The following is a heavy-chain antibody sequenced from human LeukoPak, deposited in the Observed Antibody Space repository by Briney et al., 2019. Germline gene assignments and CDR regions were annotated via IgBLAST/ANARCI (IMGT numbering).Heavy chain of an antibody. CDR1: GGSIRSYY. CDR2: IYYTGST. CDR3: ARVDYGDLGYFDY. V-gene: IGHV4-59*01. Sequence: SETLSLTCTVSGGSIRSYYWSWIRQPPGKGLEWIGCIYYTGSTDYNPSLKSRVTISLDTSKNQFSLKLNSMTAADTAFYYCARVDYGDLGYFDYWGQGTLVTVSS. J-gene: IGHJ4*02. D-gene: IGHD4-17*01.